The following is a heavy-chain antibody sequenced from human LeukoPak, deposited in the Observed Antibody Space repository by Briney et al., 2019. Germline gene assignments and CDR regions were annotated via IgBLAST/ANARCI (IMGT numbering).Heavy chain of an antibody. V-gene: IGHV3-48*02. CDR3: ARDQYSRSLGALDI. CDR1: EFIFDNYN. D-gene: IGHD1-26*01. J-gene: IGHJ3*02. Sequence: GGSLRLSCAASEFIFDNYNINWVRQAPGKGLEWLSYITSSSSVVFYADSVKGRFTISRHNAKNSVYLQLNSLRDEDTAVYYCARDQYSRSLGALDIWGQGTLVIVSS. CDR2: ITSSSSVV.